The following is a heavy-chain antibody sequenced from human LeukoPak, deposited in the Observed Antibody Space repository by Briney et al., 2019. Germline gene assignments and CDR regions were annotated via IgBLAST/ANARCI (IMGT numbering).Heavy chain of an antibody. CDR1: GFTFSSFE. CDR2: ISSGGDTI. Sequence: GGSLRLSCAASGFTFSSFEMTWVRQAPGKGLEWISYISSGGDTIYYADSVKGRFTISRDNAKNSLYLQMNSLRAEDTAVYYCARTYSSSWYFAFDIWGQGTTVTVSS. CDR3: ARTYSSSWYFAFDI. V-gene: IGHV3-48*03. J-gene: IGHJ3*02. D-gene: IGHD6-13*01.